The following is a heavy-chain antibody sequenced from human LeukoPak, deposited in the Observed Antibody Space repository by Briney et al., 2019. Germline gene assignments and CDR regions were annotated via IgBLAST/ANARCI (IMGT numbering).Heavy chain of an antibody. CDR1: GFTFDDYA. Sequence: GGSLRPSCAASGFTFDDYAMYWVRQAPGKGLEWVALITWDGGRTYYGDSVKGRFTVSRDNSKNSLFLQMNSLRTEDTALYYCAKGPQRYGSGILGDSWGQGTLVTVSS. D-gene: IGHD3-10*01. J-gene: IGHJ5*02. CDR2: ITWDGGRT. CDR3: AKGPQRYGSGILGDS. V-gene: IGHV3-43D*03.